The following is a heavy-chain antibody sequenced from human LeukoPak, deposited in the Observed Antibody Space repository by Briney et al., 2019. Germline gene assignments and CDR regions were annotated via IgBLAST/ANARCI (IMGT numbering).Heavy chain of an antibody. Sequence: SETLSLTCAVYGGSFSGYYWSWIRQPPGKGLEWIGEINHSGSTNYNPSLKSRVTISVDTSKNQFSLKLSSVTAADTAVYYCARGSLMYCSSTSCYQFRRWGKGTTVTVSS. J-gene: IGHJ6*04. D-gene: IGHD2-2*01. CDR1: GGSFSGYY. V-gene: IGHV4-34*01. CDR3: ARGSLMYCSSTSCYQFRR. CDR2: INHSGST.